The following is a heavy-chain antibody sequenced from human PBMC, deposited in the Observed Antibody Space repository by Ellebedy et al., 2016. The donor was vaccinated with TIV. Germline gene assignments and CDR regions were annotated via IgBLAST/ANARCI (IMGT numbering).Heavy chain of an antibody. D-gene: IGHD3-22*01. CDR2: ISGSGGTT. CDR3: AKRLVVVMAFDI. V-gene: IGHV3-23*01. J-gene: IGHJ3*02. Sequence: LSLTCAASGFTFSSYAMSWVRQAPGKGLEWVSAISGSGGTTYYADSVKGRFTISRDNSKNTLYLQMNSLRAEDTAVYYCAKRLVVVMAFDIWGQGTMVTVSS. CDR1: GFTFSSYA.